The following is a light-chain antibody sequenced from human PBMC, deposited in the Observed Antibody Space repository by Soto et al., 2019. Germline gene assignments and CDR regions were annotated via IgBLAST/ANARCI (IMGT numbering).Light chain of an antibody. CDR2: DDS. CDR3: QVWDGSRDHYV. V-gene: IGLV3-21*02. CDR1: DIKIKS. J-gene: IGLJ1*01. Sequence: SYELTQPPSVSVAPGQTARITCGGSDIKIKSVHWYQQTPGQAPVLVAYDDSDRPSGIPERFSGSSSGNTATLTITRVEAGDEADYFCQVWDGSRDHYVFATGTKVTVL.